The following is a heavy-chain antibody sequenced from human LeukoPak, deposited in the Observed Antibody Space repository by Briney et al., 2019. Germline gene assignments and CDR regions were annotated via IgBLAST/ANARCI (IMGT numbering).Heavy chain of an antibody. CDR2: IYYSGST. CDR1: GGSIRNYY. J-gene: IGHJ2*01. V-gene: IGHV4-59*01. D-gene: IGHD6-13*01. CDR3: ARVYYSSSYDYWYFDL. Sequence: PSETLSLTCTVSGGSIRNYYWSWIRQPPGKGLEWIGYIYYSGSTNYNPSLKSRVTISVDTSKNQFSLKLSSVTAADTAVYYCARVYYSSSYDYWYFDLWGRGTLVTVSS.